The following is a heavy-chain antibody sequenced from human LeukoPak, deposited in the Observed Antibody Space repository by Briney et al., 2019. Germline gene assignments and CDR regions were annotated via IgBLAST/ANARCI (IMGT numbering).Heavy chain of an antibody. CDR3: TRDPYCSSTSCYIGWFDP. CDR1: GFTFSSYS. CDR2: ISSSSSYI. V-gene: IGHV3-21*01. D-gene: IGHD2-2*02. J-gene: IGHJ5*02. Sequence: GGSLRLSRAASGFTFSSYSMNWVRQAPGKGLEWVSSISSSSSYIYYADSVKGRFTISRDNAKNSLYLQMNSLRAEDTAVYYCTRDPYCSSTSCYIGWFDPWGQGTLVTVSS.